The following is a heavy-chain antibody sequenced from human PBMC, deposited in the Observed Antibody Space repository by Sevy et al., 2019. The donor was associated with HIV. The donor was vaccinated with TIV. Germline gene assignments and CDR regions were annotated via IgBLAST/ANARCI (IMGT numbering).Heavy chain of an antibody. CDR1: GFTFSSYW. J-gene: IGHJ4*02. CDR3: ARGLTYYDSSGYVY. V-gene: IGHV3-7*04. Sequence: GGSLRLSCAASGFTFSSYWMSWVRQAPGKGLEWVANIKQDGSEKYDVDSVKGRFTISRDNAKNSLYLQMNSLRAEDTAVYYCARGLTYYDSSGYVYWGLGTLVTVSS. CDR2: IKQDGSEK. D-gene: IGHD3-22*01.